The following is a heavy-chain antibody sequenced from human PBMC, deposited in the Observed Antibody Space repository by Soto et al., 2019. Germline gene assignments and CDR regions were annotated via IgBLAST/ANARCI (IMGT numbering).Heavy chain of an antibody. CDR3: ARDRYSSGWYDLDY. CDR2: ISSSSSTI. D-gene: IGHD6-19*01. Sequence: GGSLRLSCAASGFTFSDYYMSWIRQAPGKGLEWVSYISSSSSTIYYADSVKGRFTISRDNAKNSLYLQMNSLRAEDTAVYYCARDRYSSGWYDLDYWGQGTLVTVSS. CDR1: GFTFSDYY. V-gene: IGHV3-11*04. J-gene: IGHJ4*02.